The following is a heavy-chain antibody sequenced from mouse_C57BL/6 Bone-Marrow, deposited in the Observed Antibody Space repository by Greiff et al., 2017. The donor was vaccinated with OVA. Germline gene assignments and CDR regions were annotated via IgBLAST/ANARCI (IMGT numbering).Heavy chain of an antibody. CDR2: IYPGSGST. Sequence: QVQLQQPGAELVKPGASVKMSCKASGYTFTSYWITWVKQRPGQGLEWIGDIYPGSGSTNYNEKFKSKATLTVDTSSSTAYMQLSSLTSEDSAVYYCARQDGSSPLYAMDYWGQGTSVTVSS. V-gene: IGHV1-55*01. CDR3: ARQDGSSPLYAMDY. J-gene: IGHJ4*01. D-gene: IGHD1-1*01. CDR1: GYTFTSYW.